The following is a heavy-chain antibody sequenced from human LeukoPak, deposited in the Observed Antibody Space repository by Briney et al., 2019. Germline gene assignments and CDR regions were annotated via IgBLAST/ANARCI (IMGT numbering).Heavy chain of an antibody. J-gene: IGHJ4*02. Sequence: PGGSLRLSCPASGFTFISYVMSWLPPAPGKGLEWGSAISGSGGSTYYADSVKGRFTISRDNSKNTLYLQMNSLRAEDTAVYYCAVAYCGGDCYSGGYFDYWGQGTLVTVSS. CDR2: ISGSGGST. V-gene: IGHV3-23*01. CDR3: AVAYCGGDCYSGGYFDY. CDR1: GFTFISYV. D-gene: IGHD2-21*01.